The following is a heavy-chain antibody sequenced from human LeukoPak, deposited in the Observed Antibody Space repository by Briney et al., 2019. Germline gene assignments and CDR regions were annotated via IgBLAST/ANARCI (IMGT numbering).Heavy chain of an antibody. D-gene: IGHD2-2*01. CDR2: IRYDGKNTK. CDR1: GFSFRNYG. Sequence: GGSLRLSCAASGFSFRNYGMHWVRRAPGKGLEWVAFIRYDGKNTKYHVDSVKGRFTISRDNSRDTVDLQMNSLRSEDTALYYCAKDKGYENRAFDIWGQGTMVTVSS. V-gene: IGHV3-30*02. J-gene: IGHJ3*02. CDR3: AKDKGYENRAFDI.